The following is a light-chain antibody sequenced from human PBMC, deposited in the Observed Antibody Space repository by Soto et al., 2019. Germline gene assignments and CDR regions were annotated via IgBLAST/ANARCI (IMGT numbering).Light chain of an antibody. CDR2: DAS. CDR3: QQHNNWPLK. V-gene: IGKV3-11*01. Sequence: IVLTHSPATRSLSPRERATLYCRASQSVTNSLAWYQQKPGQAPRLLVYDASNRATGIPTRFSGSGSGTDFTLTISNLEPEDFAVYYCQQHNNWPLKFGGGTKVDIK. CDR1: QSVTNS. J-gene: IGKJ4*02.